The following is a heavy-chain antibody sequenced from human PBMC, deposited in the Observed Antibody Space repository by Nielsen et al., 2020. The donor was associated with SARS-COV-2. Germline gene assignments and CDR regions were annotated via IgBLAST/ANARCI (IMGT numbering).Heavy chain of an antibody. CDR3: ARLGRSNAPRNGFDI. Sequence: KVSCKASGYTFTSHLIGWVRQMPGKGLEWVGIIHPGDSETRYSPSLQGQVTISADRTIRSAHLQWSSLKASDTAIYYCARLGRSNAPRNGFDIWGQGTLVTVST. V-gene: IGHV5-51*01. CDR1: GYTFTSHL. J-gene: IGHJ3*02. CDR2: IHPGDSET. D-gene: IGHD1-26*01.